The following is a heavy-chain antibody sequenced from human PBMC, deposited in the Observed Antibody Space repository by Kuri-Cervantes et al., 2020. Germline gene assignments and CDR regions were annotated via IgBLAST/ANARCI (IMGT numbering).Heavy chain of an antibody. Sequence: SVKVSCKASGGTLGSFAISWVRQAPGQGLEWMGEVIPLLGTANYAQTFQDRITITTDEVTSTAYMELSSLRSEDTAVYYCARESFYGLRKNFDYWGQGTLVTVSS. CDR3: ARESFYGLRKNFDY. D-gene: IGHD3-10*01. CDR2: VIPLLGTA. V-gene: IGHV1-69*05. CDR1: GGTLGSFA. J-gene: IGHJ4*02.